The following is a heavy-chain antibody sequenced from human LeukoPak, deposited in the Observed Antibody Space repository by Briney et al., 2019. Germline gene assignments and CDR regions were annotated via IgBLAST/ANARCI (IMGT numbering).Heavy chain of an antibody. CDR1: GYTLTELS. CDR2: FDPEDGET. D-gene: IGHD4-17*01. V-gene: IGHV1-24*01. Sequence: ASVKVSCKVSGYTLTELSMHWVRQAPGKGLEWMGGFDPEDGETIYAQKFQGRVTMTEDTSTDTAYMELSSLRSEDTAVYYCATHTALTTLPFDAFDIWGQGTMVTVSS. CDR3: ATHTALTTLPFDAFDI. J-gene: IGHJ3*02.